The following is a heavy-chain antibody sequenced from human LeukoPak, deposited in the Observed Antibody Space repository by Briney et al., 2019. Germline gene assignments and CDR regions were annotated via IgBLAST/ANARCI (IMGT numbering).Heavy chain of an antibody. J-gene: IGHJ1*01. CDR3: ARGSSWIAEYFQD. D-gene: IGHD6-13*01. CDR1: GFTFSSYW. V-gene: IGHV3-7*04. CDR2: IKQDGSEK. Sequence: PGGSLRLSCAASGFTFSSYWMSWVRQAPGKGLEWVANIKQDGSEKYYVDSVKGRFTISRDNAKNSLSLQMKSLRAEDTAVYYCARGSSWIAEYFQDWGQGTLVTVSS.